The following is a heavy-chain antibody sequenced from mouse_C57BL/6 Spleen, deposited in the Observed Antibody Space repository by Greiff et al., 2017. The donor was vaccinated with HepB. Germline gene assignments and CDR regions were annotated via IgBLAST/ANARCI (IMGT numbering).Heavy chain of an antibody. CDR1: GFTFSSYA. V-gene: IGHV5-4*01. J-gene: IGHJ3*01. D-gene: IGHD2-1*01. Sequence: EVQVVESGGGLVKPGGSLKLSCAASGFTFSSYAMSWVRQTPEKRLEWVATISDGGSYTYYPDNVKGRFTISRDNAKNNLYLQMSHLKSEDTAMYYCAREAIYGNYHPFAYWGQGTLVTVSA. CDR3: AREAIYGNYHPFAY. CDR2: ISDGGSYT.